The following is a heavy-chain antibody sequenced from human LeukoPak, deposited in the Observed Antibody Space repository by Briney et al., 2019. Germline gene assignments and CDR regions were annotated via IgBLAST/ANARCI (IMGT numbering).Heavy chain of an antibody. CDR2: INSDGSST. Sequence: GGSLRLSCAASGFTFSSYWMHWVRQAPGKGLVWVSRINSDGSSTSYADSVKGRFTISRDNAKNTLYLQMNSLRAEDTAVYYCAGGFITMVRGVIITWGQGTLVTVS. J-gene: IGHJ4*02. D-gene: IGHD3-10*01. CDR3: AGGFITMVRGVIIT. CDR1: GFTFSSYW. V-gene: IGHV3-74*01.